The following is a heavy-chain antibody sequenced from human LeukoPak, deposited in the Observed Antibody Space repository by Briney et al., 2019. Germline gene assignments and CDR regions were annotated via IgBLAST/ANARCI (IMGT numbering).Heavy chain of an antibody. D-gene: IGHD2-21*02. CDR3: ARANIVVVTAPTPTLDF. CDR2: INHSGST. V-gene: IGHV4-34*01. CDR1: GGSFSASY. Sequence: SETLSLTCAVYGGSFSASYWTWIRQPPGKGLEWIGEINHSGSTNYNPSLKSRVTISVDTSKNQFSLILSSVTAADTAVYYCARANIVVVTAPTPTLDFWGQVTLVTVSS. J-gene: IGHJ4*02.